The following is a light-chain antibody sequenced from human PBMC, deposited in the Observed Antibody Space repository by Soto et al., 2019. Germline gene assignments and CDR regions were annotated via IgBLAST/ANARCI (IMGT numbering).Light chain of an antibody. CDR1: SRDIGDYNY. V-gene: IGLV2-14*01. CDR3: CSYTRSGTLI. J-gene: IGLJ1*01. Sequence: QSALTQPASVSGSPGQSITISCVGTSRDIGDYNYVSLYQQHPGKVPKVIIYDVSNRPSGVSYRFSGTKSGNTASLTVSGLQAEDEAHYYCCSYTRSGTLIFGTGTKLTVL. CDR2: DVS.